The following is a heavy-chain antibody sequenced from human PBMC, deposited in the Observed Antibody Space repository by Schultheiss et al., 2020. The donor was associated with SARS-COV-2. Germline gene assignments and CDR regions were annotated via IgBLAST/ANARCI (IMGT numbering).Heavy chain of an antibody. CDR3: ARPRVERRGRGVCAFDI. Sequence: GGSLRLSCAASGFTFSSYAMSWVRQAPGKGLEWVSAISGSGGSTYYADSVKGRFTISRDNSKNTLYLQMNSLRAEDTAVYYCARPRVERRGRGVCAFDIWGQGTMVTGSS. CDR1: GFTFSSYA. CDR2: ISGSGGST. D-gene: IGHD1-1*01. V-gene: IGHV3-23*01. J-gene: IGHJ3*02.